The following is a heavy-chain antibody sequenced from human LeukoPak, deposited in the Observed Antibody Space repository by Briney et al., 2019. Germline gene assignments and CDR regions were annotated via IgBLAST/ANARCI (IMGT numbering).Heavy chain of an antibody. CDR2: ITSSGSYI. D-gene: IGHD4-17*01. J-gene: IGHJ4*02. CDR3: AREKDYGDYSFDY. V-gene: IGHV3-21*01. Sequence: GGSLRLSCAASAFSFSNYNMNWVRQAPGKGLEWVSSITSSGSYIYYADSVKGRFTISRDNAKNSLYLQLNSLRAEDTAVYYCAREKDYGDYSFDYWGQGTLVTVSS. CDR1: AFSFSNYN.